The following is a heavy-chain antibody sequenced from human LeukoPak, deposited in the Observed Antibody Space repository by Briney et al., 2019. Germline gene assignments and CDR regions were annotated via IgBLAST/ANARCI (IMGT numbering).Heavy chain of an antibody. V-gene: IGHV3-20*04. Sequence: GGSLRLSCAASGFTFDDYGMSWVRQAPGKGLEWVSGINWNGGSTGYADTVKGRFTISRDNAKNSLYLQMNSLRAEDTALYYCARDSELLSWMDVWGKGTTVTVSS. CDR3: ARDSELLSWMDV. CDR1: GFTFDDYG. D-gene: IGHD2-2*01. CDR2: INWNGGST. J-gene: IGHJ6*04.